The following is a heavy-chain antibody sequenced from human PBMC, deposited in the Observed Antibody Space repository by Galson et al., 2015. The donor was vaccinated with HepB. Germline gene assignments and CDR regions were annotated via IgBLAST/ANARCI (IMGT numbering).Heavy chain of an antibody. J-gene: IGHJ4*02. CDR1: GFTFSSYA. Sequence: SLRLSCAASGFTFSSYAMHWVRQAPGKGLEWVAVISCDGSNKYYADSVKGRFTISRDNSKNTLYLQMNSLRAEDTAVYYCARDGEVMIVAKPTIRGRPAGYYFDYWGQGILVTVSS. CDR2: ISCDGSNK. D-gene: IGHD3-22*01. V-gene: IGHV3-30*04. CDR3: ARDGEVMIVAKPTIRGRPAGYYFDY.